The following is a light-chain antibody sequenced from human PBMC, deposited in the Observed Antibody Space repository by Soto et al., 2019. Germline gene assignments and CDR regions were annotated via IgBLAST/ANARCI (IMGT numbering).Light chain of an antibody. V-gene: IGKV3-11*01. CDR3: LQEYSYPLI. J-gene: IGKJ4*01. Sequence: EMVLTQSPDTLSLFPGERATLSCGASQNVGNYLAWYQEKPGQAPRLLISDSSNRATGIPARFSGSGSGTDFTLTISSLQPEDVGTYYCLQEYSYPLIFGGGTKVDIK. CDR1: QNVGNY. CDR2: DSS.